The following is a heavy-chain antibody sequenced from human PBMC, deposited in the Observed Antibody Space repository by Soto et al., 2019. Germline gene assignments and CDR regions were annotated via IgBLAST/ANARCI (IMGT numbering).Heavy chain of an antibody. Sequence: QVQLQESGPGLVQPSQTLSLTCTFSGGSITKGGYYWSWIRQHPGKGLEWIGYIYYSWTTYYYPSLKSRLTISFDTARNRFALEVNSVSAADTAVYYCARADSSGSTFEDWGQGTLVTVSS. CDR1: GGSITKGGYY. J-gene: IGHJ4*02. CDR2: IYYSWTT. CDR3: ARADSSGSTFED. D-gene: IGHD6-19*01. V-gene: IGHV4-31*03.